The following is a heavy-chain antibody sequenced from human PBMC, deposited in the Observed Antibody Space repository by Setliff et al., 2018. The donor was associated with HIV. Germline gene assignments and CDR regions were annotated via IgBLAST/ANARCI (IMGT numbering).Heavy chain of an antibody. CDR2: INHSGST. CDR3: AVLTHYYGSGSSGPTDYYYYMDV. Sequence: SETLSLTCAVYGGSFNDYYWTWIRQPPGKGLEWIGEINHSGSTNYNPSLKSRVTISVDTSKNQFSLKLSSVTAADTAVYYCAVLTHYYGSGSSGPTDYYYYMDVWGKGTTVTVS. V-gene: IGHV4-34*01. CDR1: GGSFNDYY. D-gene: IGHD3-10*01. J-gene: IGHJ6*03.